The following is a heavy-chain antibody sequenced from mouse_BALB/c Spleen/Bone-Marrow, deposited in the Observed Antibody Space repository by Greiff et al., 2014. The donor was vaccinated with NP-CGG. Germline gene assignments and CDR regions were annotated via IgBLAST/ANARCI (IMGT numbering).Heavy chain of an antibody. J-gene: IGHJ2*01. CDR2: ISSGGSYT. CDR3: TRLTTVVATRGSFDY. V-gene: IGHV5-6*01. CDR1: GFTFSSYG. Sequence: EVQVEESGGDLVKPGGSLKLSCAASGFTFSSYGMSWVRQTPDKSLEWVGTISSGGSYTYYPDSVKGRFTISRDNANNTVYSKMSGLKKEDTAKYDGTRLTTVVATRGSFDYWGQGTTLTVSA. D-gene: IGHD1-1*01.